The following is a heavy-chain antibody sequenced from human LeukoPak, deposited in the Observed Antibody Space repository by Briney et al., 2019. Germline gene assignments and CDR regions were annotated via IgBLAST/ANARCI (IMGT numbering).Heavy chain of an antibody. CDR3: AGGGFMIRFGGGDY. CDR1: GGTFSSYA. Sequence: SVKVSCKASGGTFSSYAISWVRQAPGQGLEWMGRIIPIFGTANYAQKFQGRVTITTDESTSTAYMELSSLRSEDTAVYYCAGGGFMIRFGGGDYWGQGTLVTVSS. J-gene: IGHJ4*02. D-gene: IGHD3-16*01. V-gene: IGHV1-69*05. CDR2: IIPIFGTA.